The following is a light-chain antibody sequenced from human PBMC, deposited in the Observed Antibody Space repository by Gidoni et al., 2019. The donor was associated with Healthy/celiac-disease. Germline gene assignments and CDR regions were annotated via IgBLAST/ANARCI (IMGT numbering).Light chain of an antibody. CDR2: GKS. CDR3: QSYDSSLSGSV. V-gene: IGLV1-40*01. CDR1: SSNIGAGYD. Sequence: QSVLTQPPSVSGAPGQRVTISCTGSSSNIGAGYDVPWYQQLPGTAPKLLLPGKSNRPSGVPDRFSGSKSGTSASLAITGLQAEDEADYYCQSYDSSLSGSVFGGGTKLTVL. J-gene: IGLJ3*02.